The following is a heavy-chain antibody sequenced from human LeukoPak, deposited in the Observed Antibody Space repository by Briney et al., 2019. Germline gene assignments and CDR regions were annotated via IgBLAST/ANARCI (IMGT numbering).Heavy chain of an antibody. CDR2: ISSGSSSI. CDR3: AREPGYPSSGYYPD. Sequence: PGGSLRLSCAASGFTFSRYNMNWVRQAPGKGLEWVSYISSGSSSIYYADSVKGRFTISRDNAKNSLYLHMNSLRDEDTAVYYCAREPGYPSSGYYPDWGQGTLVTVSS. D-gene: IGHD3-22*01. V-gene: IGHV3-48*02. CDR1: GFTFSRYN. J-gene: IGHJ4*02.